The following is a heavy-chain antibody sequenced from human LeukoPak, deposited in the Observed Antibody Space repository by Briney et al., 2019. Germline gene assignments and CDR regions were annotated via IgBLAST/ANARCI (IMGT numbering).Heavy chain of an antibody. CDR1: GGSISSGRYY. D-gene: IGHD6-13*01. V-gene: IGHV4-61*02. CDR2: IYTSGST. J-gene: IGHJ2*01. CDR3: ARDQYSSSWSPLWYFDL. Sequence: PSQTLSLTCTVSGGSISSGRYYWSWIRQPAGKGLEWIGRIYTSGSTNYNPSLKSRVTISVDTSKNQFSLKLSSVTAADTAVYYCARDQYSSSWSPLWYFDLWGRGTLVTVSS.